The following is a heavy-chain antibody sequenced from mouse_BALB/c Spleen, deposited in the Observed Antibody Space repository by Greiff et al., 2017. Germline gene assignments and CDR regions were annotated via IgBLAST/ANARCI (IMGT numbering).Heavy chain of an antibody. J-gene: IGHJ4*01. D-gene: IGHD2-14*01. CDR2: IWGDGST. V-gene: IGHV2-6-7*01. Sequence: VKVVESGPGLVAPSQSLSITCTVSGFSLTGYGVNWVRQPPGKGLEWLGMIWGDGSTDYNSALKSRLSISKDNSKSQVFLKMNSLQTDDTARYYCARGAYYRYDRAMDYWGQGTSVTVSS. CDR3: ARGAYYRYDRAMDY. CDR1: GFSLTGYG.